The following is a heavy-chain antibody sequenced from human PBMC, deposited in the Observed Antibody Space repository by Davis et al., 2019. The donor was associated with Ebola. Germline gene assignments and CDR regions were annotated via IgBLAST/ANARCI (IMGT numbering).Heavy chain of an antibody. D-gene: IGHD6-13*01. CDR3: AGQGDAAAGTIDY. J-gene: IGHJ4*02. Sequence: SVKVSCKASGGTFSSYAISWVRQAPGQGLEWMGRIIPILGIANYAQKFQGRVTITADKSTSTAYMELSSLRSEDTAVYYCAGQGDAAAGTIDYWGQGTLVTVSS. CDR2: IIPILGIA. CDR1: GGTFSSYA. V-gene: IGHV1-69*04.